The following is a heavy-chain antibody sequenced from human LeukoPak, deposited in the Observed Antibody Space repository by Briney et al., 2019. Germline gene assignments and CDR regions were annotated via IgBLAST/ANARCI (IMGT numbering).Heavy chain of an antibody. J-gene: IGHJ4*02. CDR2: ISSSSSYI. D-gene: IGHD2-15*01. CDR3: ARGRGVVVVAAVFDY. Sequence: GGSLRLSCAASGFTFSSYSMNWVRQAPGKGLEWVSSISSSSSYIYYADSVKGRFTISRDNAENSLYLQMNSLRAEDTAVYYCARGRGVVVVAAVFDYWGQGTLVTVSS. CDR1: GFTFSSYS. V-gene: IGHV3-21*01.